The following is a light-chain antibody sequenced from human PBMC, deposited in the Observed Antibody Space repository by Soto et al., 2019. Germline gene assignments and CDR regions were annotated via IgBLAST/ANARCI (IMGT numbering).Light chain of an antibody. Sequence: IQMTQSPSALSASVGDRVTVTCRASQTIKKYLNWYQCKPGKAPKLLIYGAPNLQRGVPSRFSGSGSGTAFTLTISRLETEDFATYYCHQILSAPFTFGHGNGLE. J-gene: IGKJ2*01. CDR2: GAP. CDR3: HQILSAPFT. CDR1: QTIKKY. V-gene: IGKV1-39*01.